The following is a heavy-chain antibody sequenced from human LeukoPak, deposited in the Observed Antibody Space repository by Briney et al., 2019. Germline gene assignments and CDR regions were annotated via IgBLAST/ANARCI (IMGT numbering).Heavy chain of an antibody. V-gene: IGHV4-39*07. CDR1: GGSISSSSYY. CDR3: ARENWDTAMAGGY. D-gene: IGHD5-18*01. J-gene: IGHJ4*02. Sequence: SETLSLTCTVSGGSISSSSYYWGWIRQPPGKGLEWIGSIYYSGSTYYNPSLKSRVTISVDTSKNQFSLKLSSVTAADTAVYYCARENWDTAMAGGYWGQGTLVTVSS. CDR2: IYYSGST.